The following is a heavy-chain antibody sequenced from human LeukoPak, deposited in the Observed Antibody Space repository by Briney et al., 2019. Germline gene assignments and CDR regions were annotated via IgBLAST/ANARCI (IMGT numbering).Heavy chain of an antibody. Sequence: SETLSLTCAVYGGSFSGYYWSWIRRPPGKGLEWIGEINHSGSTNYNPSLKSRVTISVDTPKNQFSLKLNSVTAADTALYYCARHGPPMSPIDYWGQGTLVSVSS. V-gene: IGHV4-34*01. J-gene: IGHJ4*02. D-gene: IGHD3-22*01. CDR3: ARHGPPMSPIDY. CDR2: INHSGST. CDR1: GGSFSGYY.